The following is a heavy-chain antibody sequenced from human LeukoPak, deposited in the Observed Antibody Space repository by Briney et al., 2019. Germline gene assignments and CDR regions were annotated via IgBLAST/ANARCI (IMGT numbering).Heavy chain of an antibody. J-gene: IGHJ4*02. Sequence: PSETLSLTCAVYGGSFSGYYWSWIRQPPGKGLEWIGSIYYSGSTYYNPSLKSRVTISVDTSKNQFSLKLSSVTAADTAVYYCASRSEYSSSSTVIDYWGQGTLVTVSS. CDR1: GGSFSGYY. CDR3: ASRSEYSSSSTVIDY. D-gene: IGHD6-6*01. V-gene: IGHV4-34*01. CDR2: IYYSGST.